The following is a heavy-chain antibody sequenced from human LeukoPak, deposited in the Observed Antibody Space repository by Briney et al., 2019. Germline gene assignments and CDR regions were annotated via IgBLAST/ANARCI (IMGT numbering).Heavy chain of an antibody. CDR1: GFPFSSYA. J-gene: IGHJ4*02. CDR3: ARARVGDPADY. D-gene: IGHD1-26*01. Sequence: GGSLRLSCAASGFPFSSYAMYWVRQAPGKGLVWVSRVHGDGNNIGYADSVKGRFTIFRDNAKNTLYLQMNSLRPDDTAVYYCARARVGDPADYWGQGTLVTVSS. V-gene: IGHV3-74*01. CDR2: VHGDGNNI.